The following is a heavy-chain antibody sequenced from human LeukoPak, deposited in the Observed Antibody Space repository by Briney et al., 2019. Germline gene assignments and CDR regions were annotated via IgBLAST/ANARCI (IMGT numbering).Heavy chain of an antibody. Sequence: GGSLRLSCAASGFTFTNYAMSWVRQAPGKGLEWVSTIGGSGDNTYYADSLKGRFTISRDNSKNTLYLQMNSLRAEDTAVYYCAKLVGYSSSDYWGQGALVTVSA. CDR2: IGGSGDNT. CDR3: AKLVGYSSSDY. V-gene: IGHV3-23*01. J-gene: IGHJ4*02. CDR1: GFTFTNYA. D-gene: IGHD6-6*01.